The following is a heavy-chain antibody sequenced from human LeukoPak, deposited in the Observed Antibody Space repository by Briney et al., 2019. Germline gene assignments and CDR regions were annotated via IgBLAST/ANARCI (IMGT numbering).Heavy chain of an antibody. D-gene: IGHD1-26*01. CDR2: IDHSGST. V-gene: IGHV4-34*01. CDR3: ARSGSYYMRKNWYDP. CDR1: GGSFSGFY. Sequence: PSETLSLACAVYGGSFSGFYWSWIRQPPGKGLEWIGEIDHSGSTTYNPSLKSRVTIAVDTSKNQFSLKLSSVTAADTAVYYCARSGSYYMRKNWYDPWGQGTLVTVSS. J-gene: IGHJ5*02.